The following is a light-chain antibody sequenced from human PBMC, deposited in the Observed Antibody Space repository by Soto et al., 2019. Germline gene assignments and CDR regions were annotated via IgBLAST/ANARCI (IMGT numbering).Light chain of an antibody. J-gene: IGLJ2*01. CDR1: SSNIETNL. CDR3: TATDDRLTGPV. V-gene: IGLV1-47*02. Sequence: QSVLTQPTSVSGTPGQRVTISCSGSSSNIETNLVHWYQHLPGASPRLLIYNNDQRPSVVPDRFSASKSGTSASLAISGLRSEDEADYYCTATDDRLTGPVFGGGTKVTVL. CDR2: NND.